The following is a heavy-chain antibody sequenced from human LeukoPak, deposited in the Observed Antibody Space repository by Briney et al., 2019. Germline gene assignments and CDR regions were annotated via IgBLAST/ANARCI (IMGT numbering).Heavy chain of an antibody. Sequence: SETLSLTCTVSGGSISSYYWSWIRQPPGKGLEWIGYIYYSGSTNYNLSLKSRVTISVDTSKNQFSLKLSSVTAADTAVYYCARVGAPYSSSWYFSLWGQGTLVTVSS. V-gene: IGHV4-59*01. CDR2: IYYSGST. J-gene: IGHJ4*02. D-gene: IGHD6-13*01. CDR3: ARVGAPYSSSWYFSL. CDR1: GGSISSYY.